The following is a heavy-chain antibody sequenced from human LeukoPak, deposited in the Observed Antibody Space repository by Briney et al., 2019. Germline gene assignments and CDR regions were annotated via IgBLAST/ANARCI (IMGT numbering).Heavy chain of an antibody. CDR2: IYHSGST. V-gene: IGHV4-38-2*01. J-gene: IGHJ3*02. Sequence: KPSETLSLTCAVSGYSISSGYYWGWIRQPPGKGLEWIGSIYHSGSTYYNPSLKSRVTISVDRSKNQFSLKLSSVTAADTAVYYCARGYDAFDIWGQGTMVTVSS. CDR1: GYSISSGYY. D-gene: IGHD6-13*01. CDR3: ARGYDAFDI.